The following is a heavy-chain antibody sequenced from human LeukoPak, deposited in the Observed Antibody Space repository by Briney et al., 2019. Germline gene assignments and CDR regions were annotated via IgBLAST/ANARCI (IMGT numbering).Heavy chain of an antibody. Sequence: GGSLRLSCAASGFTFSSYAMSWVRQAPGKGLEWVSAISGSGGSTYYADSVKGRFTICRDNSKNTLYLQMNSLRAEDTAVYYCAKMGVAATSNYWGQGTLVTVSS. CDR2: ISGSGGST. V-gene: IGHV3-23*01. J-gene: IGHJ4*02. CDR3: AKMGVAATSNY. CDR1: GFTFSSYA. D-gene: IGHD2-15*01.